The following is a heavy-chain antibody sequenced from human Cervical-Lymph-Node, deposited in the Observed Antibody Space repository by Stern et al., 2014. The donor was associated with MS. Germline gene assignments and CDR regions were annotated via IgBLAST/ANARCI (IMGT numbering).Heavy chain of an antibody. Sequence: QVQLVQSGGGVVQPGRSLRLSCAAYGFTFSNYAMHWVRQAPGKGLEWVAVIWYDGSEKDYADSVKGRFTISRDNSKNTLYVQMNSLRAEDTAVYYCARSDYCSGGSCYGGHGMDVWGQGTTVTVSS. J-gene: IGHJ6*02. CDR2: IWYDGSEK. D-gene: IGHD2-15*01. CDR3: ARSDYCSGGSCYGGHGMDV. CDR1: GFTFSNYA. V-gene: IGHV3-33*01.